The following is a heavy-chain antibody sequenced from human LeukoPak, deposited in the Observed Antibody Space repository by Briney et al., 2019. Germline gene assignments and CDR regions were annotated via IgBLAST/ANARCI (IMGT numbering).Heavy chain of an antibody. V-gene: IGHV4-61*05. CDR1: GGSIRSSTYY. D-gene: IGHD6-19*01. Sequence: PSETLSLTCTVSGGSIRSSTYYWGWIRQPPGKGLEWIGYIYYSGSTNYNPSLKSRVTISVDTSKNQFSLKLSSVTAADTAVYYCARLYSSGWYLDYWGQGTLVTVSS. J-gene: IGHJ4*02. CDR2: IYYSGST. CDR3: ARLYSSGWYLDY.